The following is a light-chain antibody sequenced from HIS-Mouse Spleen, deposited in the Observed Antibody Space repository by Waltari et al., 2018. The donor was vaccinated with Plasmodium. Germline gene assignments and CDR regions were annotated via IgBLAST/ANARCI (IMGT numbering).Light chain of an antibody. V-gene: IGLV3-10*01. J-gene: IGLJ3*02. Sequence: SYELTQPPSVSVSPGQTARITCSGDALPKKYAYWYQQKSGKAPVLVIYEDSKRPSGCPGRFSGSSSGTMATLTISGAQVEDEADYYCYSTDSSGNHRVFGGGTKLTVL. CDR1: ALPKKY. CDR3: YSTDSSGNHRV. CDR2: EDS.